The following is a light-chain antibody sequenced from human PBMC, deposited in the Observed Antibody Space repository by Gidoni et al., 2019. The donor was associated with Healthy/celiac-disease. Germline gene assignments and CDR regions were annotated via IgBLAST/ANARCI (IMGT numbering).Light chain of an antibody. CDR2: WAS. Sequence: DIVMTQSPDSLSVSLGERATINCKSSQSVLYSFNNKNYLAWYQQKPGQPPKLLIYWASTRESGVADRFSGSGAGTDFTLTISRLQAEDVAVYYCQQYYSTLTFGGGTKVEIK. V-gene: IGKV4-1*01. J-gene: IGKJ4*01. CDR1: QSVLYSFNNKNY. CDR3: QQYYSTLT.